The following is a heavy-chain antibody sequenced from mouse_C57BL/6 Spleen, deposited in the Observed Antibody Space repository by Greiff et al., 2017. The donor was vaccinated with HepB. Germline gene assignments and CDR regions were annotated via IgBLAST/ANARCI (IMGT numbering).Heavy chain of an antibody. V-gene: IGHV5-4*01. CDR2: ISDGGSYT. Sequence: EVQLVESGGGLVKPGGSLKLSCAASGFTFSSYAMSWVRQTPEKRLEWVATISDGGSYTYYPDNVKGRFTISRDNAKNNLYLQMSHMKSEDTAMYYCARDPPIYYDYDGDAMGYWGQGTSVTVSS. D-gene: IGHD2-4*01. CDR3: ARDPPIYYDYDGDAMGY. CDR1: GFTFSSYA. J-gene: IGHJ4*01.